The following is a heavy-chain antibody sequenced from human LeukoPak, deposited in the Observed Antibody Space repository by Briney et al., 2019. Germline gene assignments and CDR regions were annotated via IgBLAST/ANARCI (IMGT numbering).Heavy chain of an antibody. Sequence: GASVEVSCKASGYTFTSYDINWVRQATGQGLEWMGWMNPNSGNTGYAQKFQGRVTMTRSTSISTAYMELSSLRSEDTAVYYCARGVTMVRGVPVGYWGQGTLVTVSS. J-gene: IGHJ4*02. V-gene: IGHV1-8*01. CDR2: MNPNSGNT. D-gene: IGHD3-10*01. CDR3: ARGVTMVRGVPVGY. CDR1: GYTFTSYD.